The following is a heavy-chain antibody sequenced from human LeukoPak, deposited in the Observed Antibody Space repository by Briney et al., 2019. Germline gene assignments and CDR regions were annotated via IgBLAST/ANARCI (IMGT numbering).Heavy chain of an antibody. Sequence: GRSLRLSCAASGFTFSTYGMHWVRQAPGKGLEWVAVIWYDGSNSYYADSVKGRFTISRDNSKNTLYLQMNSLRAEDTAVYYCARGDSSSWYFNYWGQGTLVTDSS. J-gene: IGHJ4*02. CDR2: IWYDGSNS. D-gene: IGHD6-13*01. V-gene: IGHV3-33*01. CDR3: ARGDSSSWYFNY. CDR1: GFTFSTYG.